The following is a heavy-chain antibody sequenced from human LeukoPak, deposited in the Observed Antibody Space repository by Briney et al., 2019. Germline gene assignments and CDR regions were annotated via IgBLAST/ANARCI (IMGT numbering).Heavy chain of an antibody. CDR1: GGSISSYY. V-gene: IGHV4-59*08. D-gene: IGHD3-10*01. Sequence: SETLSLTCTVSGGSISSYYWSWIRQPPGKGLEWIGYIYYSGSTNYNPSLKSRVTISVDTSKNQFSLKLSSVTAADTAVYYCARHLTGWFGDPNDAFDIWGQGTMVTVSS. CDR3: ARHLTGWFGDPNDAFDI. J-gene: IGHJ3*02. CDR2: IYYSGST.